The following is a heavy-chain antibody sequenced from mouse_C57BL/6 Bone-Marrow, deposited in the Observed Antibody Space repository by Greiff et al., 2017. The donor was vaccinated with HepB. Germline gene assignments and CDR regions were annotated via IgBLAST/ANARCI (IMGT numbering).Heavy chain of an antibody. V-gene: IGHV1-82*01. Sequence: QVQLQQSGPELVKPGASVKISCKASGYAFSSSWMNWVKQRPGKGLEWIGRIYPGDGDTNYNGKFKGKATLTADKSSSTAYMQLSSLTSEDSAVYFCARSDDYDAMDYWGQGTSVAVSS. CDR1: GYAFSSSW. CDR2: IYPGDGDT. CDR3: ARSDDYDAMDY. J-gene: IGHJ4*01.